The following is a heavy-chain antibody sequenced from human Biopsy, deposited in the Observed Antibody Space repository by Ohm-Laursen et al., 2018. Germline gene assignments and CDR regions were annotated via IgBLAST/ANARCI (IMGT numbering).Heavy chain of an antibody. V-gene: IGHV4-61*08. CDR2: VYNGGST. D-gene: IGHD1-20*01. CDR1: GFSLSTSGMC. CDR3: ARGSNWNDWSFDY. J-gene: IGHJ4*02. Sequence: TLTLTCTFSGFSLSTSGMCVSWIRQPPGKGLEWIGHVYNGGSTNYNSSLKSRVTIPVDASKNQFSLKLNSVTAADTAVYYCARGSNWNDWSFDYWGQGTVVTVPS.